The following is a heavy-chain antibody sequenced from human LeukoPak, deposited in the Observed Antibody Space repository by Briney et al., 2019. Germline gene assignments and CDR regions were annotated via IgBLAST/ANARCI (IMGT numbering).Heavy chain of an antibody. V-gene: IGHV4-38-2*02. CDR1: GYSISSGYY. Sequence: PSETLSLTCSVSGYSISSGYYWGWIRQPPGKGLEWIGSIYHSGSAYYNPSLKSRVTISVDTSKNQFSLKLSSVTAADTAVYYCARNQPLGYSSGWYVDYWGQGMLVTVSS. CDR3: ARNQPLGYSSGWYVDY. J-gene: IGHJ4*02. D-gene: IGHD6-19*01. CDR2: IYHSGSA.